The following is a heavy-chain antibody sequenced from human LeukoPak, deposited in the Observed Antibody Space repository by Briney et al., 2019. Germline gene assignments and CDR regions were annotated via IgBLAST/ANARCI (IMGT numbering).Heavy chain of an antibody. CDR3: ARGDRSSSILEDALDR. CDR1: GYTFTGNY. D-gene: IGHD6-6*01. V-gene: IGHV1-2*02. CDR2: INPNSGDT. Sequence: ASVKVSCKASGYTFTGNYMHWVRQAPGQGLEGMGWINPNSGDTKYAQKFQGRVTMTRDTSISTAYMELTRLRSDDTAVYYCARGDRSSSILEDALDRSGQGTLVTVSS. J-gene: IGHJ3*02.